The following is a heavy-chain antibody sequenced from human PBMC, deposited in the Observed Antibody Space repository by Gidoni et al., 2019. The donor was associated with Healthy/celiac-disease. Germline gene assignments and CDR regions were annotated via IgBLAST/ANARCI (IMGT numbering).Heavy chain of an antibody. CDR3: ARAPPIYYYDSSGYSVDY. J-gene: IGHJ4*02. D-gene: IGHD3-22*01. Sequence: EVQLVESGGGLVQPGGSLRLSCAASGFTFSSYWMHWVRQAPGKGLVWVSRINSDGSSTSYADSVKGRFTISRDNAKNTLYLQMNSLRAEDTAVYYCARAPPIYYYDSSGYSVDYWGQGTLVTVS. CDR2: INSDGSST. CDR1: GFTFSSYW. V-gene: IGHV3-74*01.